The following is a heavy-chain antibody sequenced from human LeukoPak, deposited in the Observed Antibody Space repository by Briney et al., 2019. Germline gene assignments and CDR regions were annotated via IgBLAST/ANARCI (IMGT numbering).Heavy chain of an antibody. CDR3: ARSRASGGLNQYYFDY. CDR2: ISSSGGYT. D-gene: IGHD2-15*01. Sequence: GGSLRLSCAASGFTLSDYYMSWVRQAPGKGLEWVSYISSSGGYTTYADSVKGRFTISRDNAKNSLYLQMNSLRAEDTAVYYCARSRASGGLNQYYFDYWGQGTLVTVSS. V-gene: IGHV3-11*06. J-gene: IGHJ4*02. CDR1: GFTLSDYY.